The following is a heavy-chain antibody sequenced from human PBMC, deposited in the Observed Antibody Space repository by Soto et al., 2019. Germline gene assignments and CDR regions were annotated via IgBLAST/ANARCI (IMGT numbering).Heavy chain of an antibody. CDR1: GGSISRNSYF. J-gene: IGHJ4*02. D-gene: IGHD5-12*01. CDR3: TRHDWLQPFDL. V-gene: IGHV4-39*01. CDR2: IFYTGRT. Sequence: ETLSLTCAVSGGSISRNSYFWGWIRQSPGKGLEWIGSIFYTGRTHYNPSLRSRLTISVDTSNDQFSLRMSSVTAADTAVYYCTRHDWLQPFDLWGQGXLVTVYS.